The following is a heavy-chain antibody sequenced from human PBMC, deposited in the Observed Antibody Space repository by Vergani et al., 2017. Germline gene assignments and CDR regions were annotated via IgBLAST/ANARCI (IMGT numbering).Heavy chain of an antibody. V-gene: IGHV1-69*01. D-gene: IGHD3-3*01. J-gene: IGHJ3*02. CDR3: ARKNGRVVPELDHDAFDI. CDR2: IIPIFGTA. CDR1: GGTFSSYA. Sequence: QVQLVQSGAEVKKPGSSVKVSCKASGGTFSSYAISWVRQAPGQGLEWMGGIIPIFGTANYAQKFQGRVTITADESTRTAYMELSSLRSEDTAVYYCARKNGRVVPELDHDAFDIWGQGTMVTVSS.